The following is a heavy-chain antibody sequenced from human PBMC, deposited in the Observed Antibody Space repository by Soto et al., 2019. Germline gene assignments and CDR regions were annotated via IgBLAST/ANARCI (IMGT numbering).Heavy chain of an antibody. CDR3: TRDGDGRMTTNPYYYYGMDV. V-gene: IGHV4-59*01. Sequence: SETLSLTCTVSGGSISGYYWSWIRQPPGKGLEWIGNVYYSGGAKYNPSVKRRVSISVDTSKNRFSLNLSSVTAADTAVYYCTRDGDGRMTTNPYYYYGMDVWGPGITVTVS. CDR1: GGSISGYY. J-gene: IGHJ6*02. CDR2: VYYSGGA. D-gene: IGHD2-21*02.